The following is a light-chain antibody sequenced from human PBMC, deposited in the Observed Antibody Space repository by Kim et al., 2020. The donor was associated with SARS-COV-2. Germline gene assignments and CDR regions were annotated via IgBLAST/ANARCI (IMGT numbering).Light chain of an antibody. Sequence: VAPGQAASITGSGDKLGDKYACWYQQKPGQSPVLVIYQDSKRPSGIPERFSGSNSGNTATLTISGTQAMDEADYYCQAWDSSTAVFGTGTKVTVL. CDR1: KLGDKY. V-gene: IGLV3-1*01. CDR3: QAWDSSTAV. CDR2: QDS. J-gene: IGLJ1*01.